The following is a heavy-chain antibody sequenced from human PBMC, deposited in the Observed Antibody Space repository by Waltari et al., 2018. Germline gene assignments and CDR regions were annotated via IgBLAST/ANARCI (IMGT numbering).Heavy chain of an antibody. D-gene: IGHD6-19*01. Sequence: EVQLVESGGGLVQPGGSLRLSCAASGFTVSSNYMSWVRQAPGKGLEWVSVIYSGGSTYYADSVKGRFTISRDNSKNTLYLQMNSLRAEDTAVYYRARDLIAVAGIGDDYWGQGTLVTVSS. V-gene: IGHV3-66*02. CDR1: GFTVSSNY. CDR2: IYSGGST. J-gene: IGHJ4*02. CDR3: ARDLIAVAGIGDDY.